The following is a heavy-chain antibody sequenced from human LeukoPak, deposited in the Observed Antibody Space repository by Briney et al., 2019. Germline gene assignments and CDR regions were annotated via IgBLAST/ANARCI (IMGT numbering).Heavy chain of an antibody. CDR2: INPNSGGT. Sequence: ASVKVSCKASGYTFTGYYMHWVRQAPGQGLEWMGWINPNSGGTNYAQKFQGRVTMTRDTSISTAYMELSRLRSEDTAVYYCAREIGPIQLHLWGSAFDSGGQGTLVTVSS. CDR3: AREIGPIQLHLWGSAFDS. D-gene: IGHD5-18*01. J-gene: IGHJ4*02. V-gene: IGHV1-2*02. CDR1: GYTFTGYY.